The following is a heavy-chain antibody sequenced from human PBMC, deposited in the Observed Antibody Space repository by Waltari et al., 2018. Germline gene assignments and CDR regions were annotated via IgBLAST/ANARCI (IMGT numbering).Heavy chain of an antibody. Sequence: EVQLLESGGNLVQPGGSLRLSCAASGFTFSTYAMNWVRQAPGKGLEWVSTISRSGDKTNYADSVKGRFTISRDNSKNTLHLQMNSLRAEDTAVYSCAKTHGYSSSWAKFDHWGQGTLVTVSS. D-gene: IGHD6-13*01. V-gene: IGHV3-23*01. J-gene: IGHJ4*02. CDR3: AKTHGYSSSWAKFDH. CDR1: GFTFSTYA. CDR2: ISRSGDKT.